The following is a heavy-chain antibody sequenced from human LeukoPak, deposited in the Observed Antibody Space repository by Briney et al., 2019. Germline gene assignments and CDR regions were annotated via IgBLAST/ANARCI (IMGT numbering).Heavy chain of an antibody. CDR2: ISGSGGST. Sequence: PGGSLRLSCAASGFTFSSYGMSWARQAPGHGREWVSAISGSGGSTYYADSVKGRFTISRDNSKNTLYPQMNSLRAEDTAVYYCAKGTLYGDYFDYWGQGTLVTVSS. D-gene: IGHD4-17*01. V-gene: IGHV3-23*01. J-gene: IGHJ4*02. CDR1: GFTFSSYG. CDR3: AKGTLYGDYFDY.